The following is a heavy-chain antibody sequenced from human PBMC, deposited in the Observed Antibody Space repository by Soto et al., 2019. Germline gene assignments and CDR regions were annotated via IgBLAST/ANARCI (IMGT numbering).Heavy chain of an antibody. J-gene: IGHJ3*01. CDR1: GGSISRSNYY. V-gene: IGHV4-39*02. Sequence: WENLSLTCTVSGGSISRSNYYWGWIRQRPGNELEWIWSIFYSGSTYYNPSLKSRVTISVDTSKNQFSLKLSSVTAADTAMYYCARDRRPRTEGYIYGYGDFDVWGHGTMVT. CDR3: ARDRRPRTEGYIYGYGDFDV. CDR2: IFYSGST. D-gene: IGHD5-18*01.